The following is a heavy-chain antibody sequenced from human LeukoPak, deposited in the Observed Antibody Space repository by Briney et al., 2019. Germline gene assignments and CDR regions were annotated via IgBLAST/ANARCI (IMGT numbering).Heavy chain of an antibody. CDR2: ISGSGGST. CDR3: AKGGHYDSSGYYSDY. CDR1: GFTFSSYA. V-gene: IGHV3-23*01. D-gene: IGHD3-22*01. Sequence: PGGSLRLSCAASGFTFSSYAMSWVRQARGKGLEWVSVISGSGGSTYYADSVKGRFTISRDNSKNTLYLQMNSLRAEDTAVYYCAKGGHYDSSGYYSDYWGQGTLVTVSS. J-gene: IGHJ4*02.